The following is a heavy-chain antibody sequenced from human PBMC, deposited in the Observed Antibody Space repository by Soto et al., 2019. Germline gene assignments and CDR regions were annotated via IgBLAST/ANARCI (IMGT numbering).Heavy chain of an antibody. CDR2: INPNSGGT. CDR1: GYTFTGYY. CDR3: ARGPRITIFGVVIMRHWFDP. J-gene: IGHJ5*02. Sequence: ASVKVSCKASGYTFTGYYMHWVRQAPGQGLEWMGWINPNSGGTNYAQKFQGRVTMTRDTSISTAYMELSRLRSDDTAAYYCARGPRITIFGVVIMRHWFDPWGQGTLVTVSS. V-gene: IGHV1-2*02. D-gene: IGHD3-3*01.